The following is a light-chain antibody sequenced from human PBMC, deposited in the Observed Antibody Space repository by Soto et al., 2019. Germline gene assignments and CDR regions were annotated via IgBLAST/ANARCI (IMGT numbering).Light chain of an antibody. J-gene: IGLJ3*02. CDR1: SGDVGGYNY. V-gene: IGLV2-14*01. Sequence: QSALTQPASVSGSPGQSITISCTGTSGDVGGYNYVSWYQLDPGKAPKLIIYEVNNRPSGVSNRFSGSQSGNTASLTISGLQAEDEADYYCTSYTSSGPWVFGGGTKVTV. CDR2: EVN. CDR3: TSYTSSGPWV.